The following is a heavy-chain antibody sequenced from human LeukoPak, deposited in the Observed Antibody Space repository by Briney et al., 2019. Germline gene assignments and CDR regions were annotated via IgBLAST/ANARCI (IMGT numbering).Heavy chain of an antibody. CDR1: XYTXTAYY. V-gene: IGHV1-2*02. CDR3: ARDGRRGYDYNSGYFYF. Sequence: ASVRVSYTXSXYTXTAYYIHXVRQVPGQGEEGMGWMNPKTGGTNYAQKFKGRVTMTSDTSVSTAYMEVSRLRFDDTGVYYFARDGRRGYDYNSGYFYFWGQGTLVTVSS. D-gene: IGHD3-22*01. CDR2: MNPKTGGT. J-gene: IGHJ4*02.